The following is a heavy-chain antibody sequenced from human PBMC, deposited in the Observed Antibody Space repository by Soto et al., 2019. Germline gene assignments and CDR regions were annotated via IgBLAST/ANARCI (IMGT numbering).Heavy chain of an antibody. J-gene: IGHJ6*02. V-gene: IGHV1-58*02. CDR1: GFDFISSG. CDR3: SADRPDTAIVWWV. D-gene: IGHD2-21*01. CDR2: IVVYSGQT. Sequence: QMQLVQSGPEVKKPGTSVKVSCKASGFDFISSGIQWVRQTHGQRLEWIGWIVVYSGQTNYAQKFQERVTITRDTSTSTAYIEMSSLSSVATAVYYCSADRPDTAIVWWVWGQGTTVTVSS.